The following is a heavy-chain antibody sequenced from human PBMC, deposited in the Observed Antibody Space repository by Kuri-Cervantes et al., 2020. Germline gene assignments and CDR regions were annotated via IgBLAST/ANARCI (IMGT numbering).Heavy chain of an antibody. Sequence: SETLSLTCAVYGGSFSGYYWSWIRQPPGKGLEWIGEINHSGSTNYNPSLKSRVTISVDTSKNQFSLKLSSVTAADTAVYYCARGPLTSMTNAYFDYWGQGTLVTVSS. CDR3: ARGPLTSMTNAYFDY. CDR1: GGSFSGYY. D-gene: IGHD4-17*01. J-gene: IGHJ4*02. V-gene: IGHV4-34*01. CDR2: INHSGST.